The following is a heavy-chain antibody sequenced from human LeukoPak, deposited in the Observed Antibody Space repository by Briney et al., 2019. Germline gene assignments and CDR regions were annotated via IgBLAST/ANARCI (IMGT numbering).Heavy chain of an antibody. Sequence: ASVKVSFKSSGGTFSSYAISWVRQAPGQGLEWMGRIIPIFGTANYAQKFQGRVTITADKSTSTAYMELSSLRSEDTAVYYCAREGTGTDFEYWGQGTLVTVSS. CDR1: GGTFSSYA. V-gene: IGHV1-69*06. D-gene: IGHD1-1*01. CDR2: IIPIFGTA. J-gene: IGHJ4*02. CDR3: AREGTGTDFEY.